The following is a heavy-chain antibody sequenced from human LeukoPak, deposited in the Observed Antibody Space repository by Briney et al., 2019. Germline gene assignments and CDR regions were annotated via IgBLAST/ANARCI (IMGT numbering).Heavy chain of an antibody. D-gene: IGHD5-24*01. V-gene: IGHV1-18*01. CDR2: ISAYNGNT. CDR1: GYTFTSYG. Sequence: ASVKVSCKASGYTFTSYGISWVRQAAGQGLEGMGWISAYNGNTNYAQKLQGRVTMTTDTSTSTAYMELRSLRSDDTAVYYCARDSRDGYNLVYWGQGTLVTVSS. CDR3: ARDSRDGYNLVY. J-gene: IGHJ4*02.